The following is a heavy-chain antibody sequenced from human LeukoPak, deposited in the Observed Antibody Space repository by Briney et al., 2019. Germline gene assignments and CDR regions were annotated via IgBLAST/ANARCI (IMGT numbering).Heavy chain of an antibody. CDR1: GFTFSSYA. CDR3: ARDSGTVVVPADVDY. Sequence: PGGSLRLSCAASGFTFSSYAMHWVRQAPGKGLEWVAVISYDGSNKYYADSVKGRFTISRDDSKNTLYLQMNSLRAEDTAVYYCARDSGTVVVPADVDYWGQGTLVTVSS. V-gene: IGHV3-30-3*01. J-gene: IGHJ4*02. D-gene: IGHD2-2*01. CDR2: ISYDGSNK.